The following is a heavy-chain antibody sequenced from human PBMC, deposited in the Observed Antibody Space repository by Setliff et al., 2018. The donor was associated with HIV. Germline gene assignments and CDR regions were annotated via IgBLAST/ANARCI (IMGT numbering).Heavy chain of an antibody. CDR3: AKTLPTLYPPHDYYFAMDV. CDR2: ISGSGDST. J-gene: IGHJ6*02. CDR1: GFAFGSYA. Sequence: PGGSLRLSCAPSGFAFGSYAMSWVRQAPGKGLEWVSVISGSGDSTFYADSLKGRFTISRDNSKNTLYLQMNSPRAEDTAVYYCAKTLPTLYPPHDYYFAMDVWGQGTTVTVSS. D-gene: IGHD2-15*01. V-gene: IGHV3-23*01.